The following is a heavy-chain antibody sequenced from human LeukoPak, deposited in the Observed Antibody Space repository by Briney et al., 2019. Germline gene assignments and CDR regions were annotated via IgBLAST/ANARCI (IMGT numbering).Heavy chain of an antibody. D-gene: IGHD3-10*01. V-gene: IGHV3-23*01. CDR3: ANQNGANYFGSGSYHS. CDR2: ISGSGGST. J-gene: IGHJ4*02. Sequence: PGGSLRLSCAASGFTFSSYAMSWVRQAPGKGLEWVSAISGSGGSTYYADSVKGRFTISRDNSKNTLYLQMNSLRAEDTAVYYCANQNGANYFGSGSYHSWGQGTLVTVSS. CDR1: GFTFSSYA.